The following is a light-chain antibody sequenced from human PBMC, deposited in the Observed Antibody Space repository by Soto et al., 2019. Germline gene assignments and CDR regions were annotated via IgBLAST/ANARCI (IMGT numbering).Light chain of an antibody. CDR1: QNISTW. CDR3: QQYNGDSRT. Sequence: DIQMTQSPSTRSASVGDRITITCRASQNISTWLAWYQQKPGRAPKFLIYEASSLQSGVPSRFSGSGSGTDFSLTISSLQPDDFATYYCQQYNGDSRTFGQGTKVEI. V-gene: IGKV1-5*03. CDR2: EAS. J-gene: IGKJ1*01.